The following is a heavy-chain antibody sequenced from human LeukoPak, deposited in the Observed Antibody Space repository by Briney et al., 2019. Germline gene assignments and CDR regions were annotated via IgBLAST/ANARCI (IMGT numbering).Heavy chain of an antibody. J-gene: IGHJ4*02. CDR1: GFTFSSYA. V-gene: IGHV3-64*01. CDR2: ISSNGGST. Sequence: PGGSLRLSCAASGFTFSSYAMHWVRQAPGKGLEYVSAISSNGGSTYYANSVKGRFTISRDNSKNTLYLQMGSPRAEDMAVYYCASGFWSGYMDYWGQGTLVTASS. CDR3: ASGFWSGYMDY. D-gene: IGHD3-3*01.